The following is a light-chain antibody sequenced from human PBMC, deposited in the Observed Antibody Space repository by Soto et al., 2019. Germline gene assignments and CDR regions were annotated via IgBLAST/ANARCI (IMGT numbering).Light chain of an antibody. Sequence: QSVLTQPASVSGSPGQSITISCTGTSSDVGGYNYVSWYQQHPGKAPKLMIYDVNDRPSGVFDRFSGSKSGNTASLTISGLQADDEADYFCSSYTSGSTHVVFGGGTQLTVL. V-gene: IGLV2-14*03. CDR1: SSDVGGYNY. J-gene: IGLJ2*01. CDR2: DVN. CDR3: SSYTSGSTHVV.